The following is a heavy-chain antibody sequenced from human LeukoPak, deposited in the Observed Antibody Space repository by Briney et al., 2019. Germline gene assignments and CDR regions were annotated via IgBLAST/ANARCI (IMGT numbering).Heavy chain of an antibody. CDR3: ARDGIVVVPAAILRYYYYGMDV. J-gene: IGHJ6*02. D-gene: IGHD2-2*02. CDR1: GFTLSSYA. V-gene: IGHV3-30-3*01. Sequence: PGGSPRLSCAASGFTLSSYAMHGARQAPGKGLEWVAVISYDGSNKYYADSVKGRFTISRDNSKNTLYLQMNSLRAEDTAVYYCARDGIVVVPAAILRYYYYGMDVWGQGTTVTVSS. CDR2: ISYDGSNK.